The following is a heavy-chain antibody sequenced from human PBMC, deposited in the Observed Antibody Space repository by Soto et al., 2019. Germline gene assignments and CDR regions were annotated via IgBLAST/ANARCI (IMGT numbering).Heavy chain of an antibody. CDR2: IIPIFGTA. J-gene: IGHJ4*02. CDR3: ARGANSGSYYFDY. Sequence: ASVKVSCKASGGTFSSYAISWVRQAPGQGLEWMGGIIPIFGTANYAQKFQGRVTITADKSTSTAYMELSSLRSEDTAVYYCARGANSGSYYFDYWGQGTLVTVSS. D-gene: IGHD1-26*01. CDR1: GGTFSSYA. V-gene: IGHV1-69*06.